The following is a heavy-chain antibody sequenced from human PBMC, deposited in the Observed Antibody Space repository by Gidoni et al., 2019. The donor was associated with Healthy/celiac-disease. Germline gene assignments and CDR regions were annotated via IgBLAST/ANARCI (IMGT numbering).Heavy chain of an antibody. D-gene: IGHD2-2*01. J-gene: IGHJ6*02. Sequence: YDGSNKYYADSVKGRFTISRDNSKNTLYLQMNSLRAEDTAVYYCARDLLPWGGYCSSTSCQNDYYYYYGMDVWGQGTTVTVSS. V-gene: IGHV3-33*01. CDR3: ARDLLPWGGYCSSTSCQNDYYYYYGMDV. CDR2: YDGSNK.